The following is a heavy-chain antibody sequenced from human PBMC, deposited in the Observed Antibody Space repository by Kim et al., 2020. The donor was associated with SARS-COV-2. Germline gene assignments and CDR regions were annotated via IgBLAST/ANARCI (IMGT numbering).Heavy chain of an antibody. J-gene: IGHJ4*02. CDR1: GFTVRSNY. D-gene: IGHD3-10*01. CDR3: ARDHYYGSHSD. V-gene: IGHV3-53*01. CDR2: IFVGGTT. Sequence: GGSLRLSCAASGFTVRSNYMTWVRQAPGKGLEWVSVIFVGGTTYYADSVKGRFTISRDNSANTVFLQLTSLTAEDTAVYYCARDHYYGSHSDWGQGTLVTVSS.